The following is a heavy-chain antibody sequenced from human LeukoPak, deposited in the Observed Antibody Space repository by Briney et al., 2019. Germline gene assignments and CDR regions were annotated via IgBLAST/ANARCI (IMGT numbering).Heavy chain of an antibody. Sequence: ASVKVSCKASGYTFTSYGISWVRQAPGQGLEWMGWISAYNGNTNYAQKLQGRVTMTTDTSTSTAYMDLRSLRSDDTAVYYCARDLLAIVAAGLDYWGQGTLVTVSS. CDR3: ARDLLAIVAAGLDY. V-gene: IGHV1-18*01. D-gene: IGHD6-13*01. CDR2: ISAYNGNT. CDR1: GYTFTSYG. J-gene: IGHJ4*02.